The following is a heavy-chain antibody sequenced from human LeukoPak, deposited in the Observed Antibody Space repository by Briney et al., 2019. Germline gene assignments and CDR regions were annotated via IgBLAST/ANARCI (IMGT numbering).Heavy chain of an antibody. CDR2: IYTSGST. Sequence: SETLSLTCSVSGGSISSDSYSWSWIPPPAGKGLEWIGRIYTSGSTNYNPSLKSRVTISVDTSKNQFSLKVSSVTAADTAVYYCARSYSSSSVLSYYYFYMDVWGKGTTVTVSS. J-gene: IGHJ6*03. CDR3: ARSYSSSSVLSYYYFYMDV. D-gene: IGHD6-13*01. V-gene: IGHV4-61*02. CDR1: GGSISSDSYS.